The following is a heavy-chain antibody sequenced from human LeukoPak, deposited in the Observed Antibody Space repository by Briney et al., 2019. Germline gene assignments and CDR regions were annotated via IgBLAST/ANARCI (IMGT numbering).Heavy chain of an antibody. CDR2: ISYEGSNK. CDR1: GFTFSSYA. Sequence: GGSLRLSCAASGFTFSSYAMHWGRPAPGKGLEWGAVISYEGSNKYYADSVKGRFTISRDNSKNTLYLQMNSLRAEDTAVYYCARGGQTMIVEIDYWGQGTLVTVSS. J-gene: IGHJ4*02. D-gene: IGHD3-22*01. V-gene: IGHV3-30*04. CDR3: ARGGQTMIVEIDY.